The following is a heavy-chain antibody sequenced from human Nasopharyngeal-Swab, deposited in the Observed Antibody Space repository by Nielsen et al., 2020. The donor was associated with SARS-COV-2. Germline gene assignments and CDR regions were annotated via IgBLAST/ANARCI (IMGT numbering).Heavy chain of an antibody. CDR3: ARENHGVFDN. V-gene: IGHV3-7*01. Sequence: GESLKISCAASGSTFSPFWMTWVRQAPGKGLEWVATIQTDGTEQYSVDSVKGRFTISRDNGKNSLYLQMNSLRVEDTAVYYCARENHGVFDNWGQGTLVTVSS. CDR1: GSTFSPFW. CDR2: IQTDGTEQ. J-gene: IGHJ4*02.